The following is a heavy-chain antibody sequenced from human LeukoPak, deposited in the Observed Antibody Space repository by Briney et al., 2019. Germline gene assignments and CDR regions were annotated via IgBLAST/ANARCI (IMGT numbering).Heavy chain of an antibody. V-gene: IGHV1-18*04. CDR1: GYTFTSYG. D-gene: IGHD4-17*01. CDR2: ISAYNGKP. Sequence: SVKVSCKASGYTFTSYGISWVRQAPGQGIEWMGWISAYNGKPNYAQKLQGRVTMTTDTSTSTAYMELRSLRSDDAAVYYCAKEDYGDYLVFYWGQGTRVTVSS. CDR3: AKEDYGDYLVFY. J-gene: IGHJ4*02.